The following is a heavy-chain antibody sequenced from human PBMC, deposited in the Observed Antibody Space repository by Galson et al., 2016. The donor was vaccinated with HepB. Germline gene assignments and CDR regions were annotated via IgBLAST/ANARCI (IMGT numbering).Heavy chain of an antibody. Sequence: SLRLSCAASGFTFSDYYMSWIRQAPGKGLEWVSYISNNAYFTKYADSVKGRFTISRDNAKDSLYLQMDSLRVEDTAVYFCARAVLGAEAAAGDHWGQGTLVSVSS. CDR2: ISNNAYFT. J-gene: IGHJ4*02. CDR1: GFTFSDYY. CDR3: ARAVLGAEAAAGDH. V-gene: IGHV3-11*05. D-gene: IGHD6-13*01.